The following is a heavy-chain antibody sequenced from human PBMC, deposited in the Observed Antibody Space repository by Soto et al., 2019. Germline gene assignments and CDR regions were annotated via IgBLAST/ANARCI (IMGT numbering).Heavy chain of an antibody. CDR2: IYYSGST. CDR1: GGSISSYY. J-gene: IGHJ6*03. D-gene: IGHD3-10*01. CDR3: ARGCESTMVRGVIFLGVYMDV. Sequence: SETLSLTCTVSGGSISSYYWSWIRQPPGKGLEWIGYIYYSGSTNYNPSLKSRVTISVDTSKNQFSLKLSSVTAADTAVYYCARGCESTMVRGVIFLGVYMDVWGKGTTVTVSS. V-gene: IGHV4-59*01.